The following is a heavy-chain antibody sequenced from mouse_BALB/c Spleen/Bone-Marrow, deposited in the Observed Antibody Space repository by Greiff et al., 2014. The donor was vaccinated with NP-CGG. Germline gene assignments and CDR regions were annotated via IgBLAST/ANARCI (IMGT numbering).Heavy chain of an antibody. V-gene: IGHV1-31*01. Sequence: EVQLQQSGPEPVKPGASVKISCKASGYSFTGYYMHWVKQSHVKSLEWIGRINPYNGATSYNQNFKDKASLTVDKSSSTAYMELHSLTSEDSAVYYCARGGWDWYFDVWGAGTTVTVSS. CDR3: ARGGWDWYFDV. CDR2: INPYNGAT. J-gene: IGHJ1*01. CDR1: GYSFTGYY.